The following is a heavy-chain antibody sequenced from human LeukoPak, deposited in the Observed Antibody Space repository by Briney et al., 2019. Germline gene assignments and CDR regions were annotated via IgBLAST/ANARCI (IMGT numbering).Heavy chain of an antibody. CDR3: ARGPRYYGSGSYYKGASFDY. D-gene: IGHD3-10*01. V-gene: IGHV4-34*01. Sequence: SETLSLTCAVYGGSFSGYYWSWIRQPPGKGLEWIGEINHSGSTNYNPSLKSRVTISVDTSKNQFSLKLSSVTAADTSVYYCARGPRYYGSGSYYKGASFDYWGQGTLVTVSS. J-gene: IGHJ4*02. CDR2: INHSGST. CDR1: GGSFSGYY.